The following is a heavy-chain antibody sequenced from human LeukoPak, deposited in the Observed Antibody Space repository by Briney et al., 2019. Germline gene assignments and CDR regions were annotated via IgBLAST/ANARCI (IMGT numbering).Heavy chain of an antibody. Sequence: PSETLSLTCTVSGGSISSYYWSWLRQPAGKGLEWIGRMYTSGSTKYNPSLKSRVTISADNSKNQLSLKLTSVTAADTAVYYCARDHYGSGSYKSYFDSWGQGTQVTVSS. CDR2: MYTSGST. CDR3: ARDHYGSGSYKSYFDS. CDR1: GGSISSYY. V-gene: IGHV4-4*07. D-gene: IGHD3-10*01. J-gene: IGHJ4*02.